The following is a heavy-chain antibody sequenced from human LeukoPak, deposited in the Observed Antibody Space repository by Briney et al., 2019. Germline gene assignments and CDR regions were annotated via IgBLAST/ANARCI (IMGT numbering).Heavy chain of an antibody. CDR1: GFTFSSYG. J-gene: IGHJ5*02. V-gene: IGHV3-30*18. D-gene: IGHD3-10*01. Sequence: GGSLRLSCAASGFTFSSYGMHWVRQAPGKGLEWVAVISYDGSNKYYADSVKGRFTISRDNSKNTLYLQMNSLRAEDTAVYYCAKDGTYGSGSSWFDPWGQGTLVTVSS. CDR3: AKDGTYGSGSSWFDP. CDR2: ISYDGSNK.